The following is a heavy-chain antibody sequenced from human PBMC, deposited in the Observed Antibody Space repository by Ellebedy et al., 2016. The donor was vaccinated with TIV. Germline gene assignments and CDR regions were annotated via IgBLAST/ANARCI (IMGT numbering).Heavy chain of an antibody. CDR1: GFTFSSYW. D-gene: IGHD1-26*01. CDR2: IDRDGSEK. V-gene: IGHV3-7*02. Sequence: GGSLRLSXAVSGFTFSSYWMNWVRQAPGKGLEWVANIDRDGSEKNTVDSVKGRFAISRDNAKSSLYLQMNSLRAEDTAVYYCARGRGGSYSIPFDYWGQGALVTVSS. J-gene: IGHJ4*02. CDR3: ARGRGGSYSIPFDY.